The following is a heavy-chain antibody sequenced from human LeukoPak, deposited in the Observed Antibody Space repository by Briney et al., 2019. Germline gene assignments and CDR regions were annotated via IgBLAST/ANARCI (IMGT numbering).Heavy chain of an antibody. D-gene: IGHD3-3*01. CDR3: ARVYYDFWSGYPSYFDY. V-gene: IGHV4-31*03. CDR2: IYYSGST. Sequence: SETLSLTCTVSGGSISSGGYYWRWIRQHPGKGLEWIWYIYYSGSTYYNPSLKSRVTISVDTSKNQFSLKLSSVTAADTAVYYCARVYYDFWSGYPSYFDYWGQGTLVTVSS. J-gene: IGHJ4*02. CDR1: GGSISSGGYY.